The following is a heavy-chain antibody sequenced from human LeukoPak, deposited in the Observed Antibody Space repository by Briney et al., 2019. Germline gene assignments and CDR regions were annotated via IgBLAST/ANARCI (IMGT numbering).Heavy chain of an antibody. CDR3: ARGGPTFGGVIAK. V-gene: IGHV3-30*02. CDR1: GFTFSHYG. D-gene: IGHD3-16*02. J-gene: IGHJ4*02. Sequence: GGSLRLSCATSGFTFSHYGMHWVRQAPGRGLDWVAHIRYDESDKYYADSVKGRFTISRDISKNTVYLQMNSLRVEDTAVYYCARGGPTFGGVIAKWGQGTLVTVSS. CDR2: IRYDESDK.